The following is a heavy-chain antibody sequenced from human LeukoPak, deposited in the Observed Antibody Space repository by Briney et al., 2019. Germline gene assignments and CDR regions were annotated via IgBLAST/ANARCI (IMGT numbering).Heavy chain of an antibody. D-gene: IGHD6-13*01. Sequence: GGSLRLSCAASGFTFSSYWMHWVRQAPGKGLVWVSRIHIDGSVTTYADSVKGRFTISRDNAKNTLYLQMNSLRAEDTAVYYCARDIAAVGNGFQHWGQGTLSPSPQ. CDR3: ARDIAAVGNGFQH. J-gene: IGHJ1*01. CDR2: IHIDGSVT. V-gene: IGHV3-74*01. CDR1: GFTFSSYW.